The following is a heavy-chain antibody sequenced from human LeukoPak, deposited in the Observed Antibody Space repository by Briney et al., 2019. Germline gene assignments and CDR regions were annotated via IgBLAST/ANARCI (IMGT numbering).Heavy chain of an antibody. V-gene: IGHV3-23*01. Sequence: GSLRLSCAASGFTFSSYAMSWVRQAPGKGLEWVSAISGSGGSTYYADSVKGRFTISRDNSKNTLYLQMNSLRAEDTAVYYCARALLWFGELLFYFDYWGQGTLVTVSS. CDR2: ISGSGGST. CDR3: ARALLWFGELLFYFDY. D-gene: IGHD3-10*01. CDR1: GFTFSSYA. J-gene: IGHJ4*02.